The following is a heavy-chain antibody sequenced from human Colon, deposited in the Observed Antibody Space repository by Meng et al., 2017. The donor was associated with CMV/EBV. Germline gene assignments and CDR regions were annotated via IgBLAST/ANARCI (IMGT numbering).Heavy chain of an antibody. J-gene: IGHJ4*02. V-gene: IGHV3-23*01. CDR3: AKVFQGYDWNPLDY. D-gene: IGHD1-20*01. CDR2: ISRSGAYT. CDR1: GFSCSTYG. Sequence: VQLLESGGCLVQPGGSLRLSCFGSGFSCSTYGMSWLRQAPGKGLEWVSGISRSGAYTHYADSVKGRFTISRDNSKNTLSLQMNSLRAEDTAVYYCAKVFQGYDWNPLDYWGQGALVTVSS.